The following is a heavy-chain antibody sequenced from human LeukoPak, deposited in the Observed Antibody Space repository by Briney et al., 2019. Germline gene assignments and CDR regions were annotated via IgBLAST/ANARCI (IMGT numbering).Heavy chain of an antibody. D-gene: IGHD1-14*01. CDR3: ARESLVYNAFDI. J-gene: IGHJ3*02. CDR2: IIPIFGTA. Sequence: SVKVSCKVSGYTLTELSMHWVRQAPGQGLEWMGGIIPIFGTANYAQKFQGRVTITTDESTSTAYMELSSLRSEDTAVYYCARESLVYNAFDIWGQGTMVTVSS. V-gene: IGHV1-69*05. CDR1: GYTLTELS.